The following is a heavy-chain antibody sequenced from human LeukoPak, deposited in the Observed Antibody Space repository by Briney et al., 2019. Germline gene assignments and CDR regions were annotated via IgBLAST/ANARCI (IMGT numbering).Heavy chain of an antibody. CDR1: GFTLSSYA. Sequence: GGSLRLSCAASGFTLSSYAMSWVRQSPGKGLEWVSAISGSGGNTHYADSVKGRFTISRDNSKNTLYLQMDSLRADDTAVYYCAKGSSTAEEFWGQGTLVTVSS. V-gene: IGHV3-23*01. CDR2: ISGSGGNT. D-gene: IGHD6-13*01. CDR3: AKGSSTAEEF. J-gene: IGHJ4*02.